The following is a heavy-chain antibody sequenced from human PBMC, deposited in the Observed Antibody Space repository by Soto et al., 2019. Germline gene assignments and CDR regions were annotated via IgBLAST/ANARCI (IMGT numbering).Heavy chain of an antibody. CDR1: GYTFTGYY. V-gene: IGHV1-2*04. Sequence: QVQLVQSGAEVKKPGASVKVSCKASGYTFTGYYMHWVRQAPGQGLEWMGWINPNSGGTNYAQKFQGWVTMTRDTSISTAYMELSRLRTDDTAVYYCARGSKAGVVVPAAPDYWGQGTLVTVSS. CDR2: INPNSGGT. CDR3: ARGSKAGVVVPAAPDY. J-gene: IGHJ4*02. D-gene: IGHD2-2*01.